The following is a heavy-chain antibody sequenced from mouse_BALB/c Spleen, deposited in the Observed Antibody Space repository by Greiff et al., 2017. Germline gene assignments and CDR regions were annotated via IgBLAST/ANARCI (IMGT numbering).Heavy chain of an antibody. Sequence: VQLQQSGPGLVKPSQSLSLTCTVTGYSITSDYAWNWIRQFPGNKLEWMGYISYSGSTSYNPSLKSRISITRDTSKNQFFLQLNSVTTEDTATYYCARWYGYEAWFAYGGQGTLVTVSA. CDR2: ISYSGST. V-gene: IGHV3-2*02. D-gene: IGHD2-2*01. J-gene: IGHJ3*01. CDR1: GYSITSDYA. CDR3: ARWYGYEAWFAY.